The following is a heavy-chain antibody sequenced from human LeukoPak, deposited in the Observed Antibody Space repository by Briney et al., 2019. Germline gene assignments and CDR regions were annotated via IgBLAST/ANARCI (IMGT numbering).Heavy chain of an antibody. J-gene: IGHJ5*02. D-gene: IGHD6-13*01. V-gene: IGHV3-7*03. CDR1: GFTFSNYY. Sequence: GGSLRLSCAASGFTFSNYYMSWVRQAPGKGLESVANMNQDGSQRNYVDSVKGRFTISRDNAKNSLYLQMNSLRVEDTAVYFCARDRLPSSYRGLDPWGQGTPAIVSS. CDR2: MNQDGSQR. CDR3: ARDRLPSSYRGLDP.